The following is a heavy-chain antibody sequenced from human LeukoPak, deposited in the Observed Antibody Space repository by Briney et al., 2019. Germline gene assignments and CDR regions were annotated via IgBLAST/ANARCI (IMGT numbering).Heavy chain of an antibody. D-gene: IGHD2-21*01. CDR2: IRGTARSA. V-gene: IGHV3-23*01. J-gene: IGHJ2*01. CDR3: VKDVLRLNYGYFDL. Sequence: PGRSLRLSCAASGFTFSDYAMGWVRQAPAKGLEWVSGIRGTARSAYYTDAVKGRFTVSRENSKKTLYLQMSSQRAEDTAVYYCVKDVLRLNYGYFDLWGRGNLVTVSS. CDR1: GFTFSDYA.